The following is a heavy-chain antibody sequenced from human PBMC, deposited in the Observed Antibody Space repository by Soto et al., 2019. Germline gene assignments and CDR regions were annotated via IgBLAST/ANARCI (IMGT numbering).Heavy chain of an antibody. CDR3: ARQYIAARNNWFDP. D-gene: IGHD6-6*01. CDR2: IYYSGST. CDR1: SGSISSSSYY. Sequence: QLQLQESGPGLVKPSETLSLTCTVSSGSISSSSYYWGWIRQPPGKGLEWIGSIYYSGSTYYNPSLKSRVTISVDTSKNQFSLKLSSVTAADTAVYYCARQYIAARNNWFDPWGQGTLVTVSS. J-gene: IGHJ5*02. V-gene: IGHV4-39*01.